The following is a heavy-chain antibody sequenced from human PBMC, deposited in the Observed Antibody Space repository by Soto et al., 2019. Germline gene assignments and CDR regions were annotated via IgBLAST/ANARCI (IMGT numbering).Heavy chain of an antibody. V-gene: IGHV3-23*01. CDR1: GFTFSTYP. D-gene: IGHD1-1*01. CDR3: ATKLVGHNPFDD. Sequence: EVQLLESGGGLVQPGGSLRLSCAASGFTFSTYPMSWVRQAPGKGLEWVSGISAGGGDTPYADSVKGRFTISRDNSKKLLYLQMTSRRVEDAAVYYGATKLVGHNPFDDGGQEPLVTVS. CDR2: ISAGGGDT. J-gene: IGHJ4*02.